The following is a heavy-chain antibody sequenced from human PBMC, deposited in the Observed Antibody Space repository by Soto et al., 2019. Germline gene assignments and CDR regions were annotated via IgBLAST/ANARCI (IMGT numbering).Heavy chain of an antibody. CDR2: IYPGDSDT. CDR1: GYSFTSYW. Sequence: GESLKISCKGSGYSFTSYWIGWVRQMPGKGLEWMGIIYPGDSDTRYSPSFQGQVTISADKSISTAYLQWSSLKASDTAMYYCARLGDTAMVYYYYGMDVWGQGTTVTAP. J-gene: IGHJ6*02. V-gene: IGHV5-51*01. D-gene: IGHD5-18*01. CDR3: ARLGDTAMVYYYYGMDV.